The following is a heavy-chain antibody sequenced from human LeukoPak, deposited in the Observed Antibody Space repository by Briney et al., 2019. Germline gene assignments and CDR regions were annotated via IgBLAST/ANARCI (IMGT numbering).Heavy chain of an antibody. CDR2: INPSGGST. D-gene: IGHD6-13*01. CDR3: ARLGAAAVDY. CDR1: GYTFTSYY. J-gene: IGHJ4*02. V-gene: IGHV1-46*01. Sequence: ASVKVSCKASGYTFTSYYMHWVRQAPGQGLEWMGIINPSGGSTSYAQKFQGRVTMTRDRSTSTVYMELSSLRFEDTAVYYCARLGAAAVDYWGQGTLVTASS.